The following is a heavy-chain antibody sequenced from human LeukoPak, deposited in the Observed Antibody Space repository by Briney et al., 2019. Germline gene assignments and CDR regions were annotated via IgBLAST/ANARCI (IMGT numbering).Heavy chain of an antibody. J-gene: IGHJ5*02. D-gene: IGHD2-15*01. CDR1: GYTFTGYY. V-gene: IGHV1-2*02. CDR3: ARDNSPHCSGGSCYLFRWFDP. Sequence: GASVKVSCKASGYTFTGYYMHWVRQAPGQGLEWMGWINPNSGGTNYAQKFQGRVTMTRDTSISTAYMELSRLRSDDTAVYYCARDNSPHCSGGSCYLFRWFDPWGQGTLVTVSS. CDR2: INPNSGGT.